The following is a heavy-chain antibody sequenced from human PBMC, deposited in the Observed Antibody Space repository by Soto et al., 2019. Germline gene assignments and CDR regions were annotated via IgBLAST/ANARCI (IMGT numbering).Heavy chain of an antibody. J-gene: IGHJ5*02. CDR2: IIPIFGTA. V-gene: IGHV1-69*13. D-gene: IGHD2-2*01. Sequence: GASVKVSCKASGGTFSSYAISWVRQAPGQGLEWMGGIIPIFGTANYAQKFQGRVTITADESTSTAYMELSSLRSEDTAVYYCARRPDCSSTSCYGPDNWFDPWGQGTLVTVSS. CDR3: ARRPDCSSTSCYGPDNWFDP. CDR1: GGTFSSYA.